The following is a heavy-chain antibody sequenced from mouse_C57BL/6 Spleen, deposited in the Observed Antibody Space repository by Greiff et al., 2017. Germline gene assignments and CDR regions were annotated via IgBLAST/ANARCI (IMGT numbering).Heavy chain of an antibody. D-gene: IGHD1-1*01. V-gene: IGHV1-50*01. CDR2: IDPSDSYT. CDR3: ARKVLLPFYAMDY. Sequence: QVQLQQPGAELVKPGASVKLSCKASGYTFTSYWMQWVKQRPGQGLEWIGEIDPSDSYTNSNQKFKGKGTLNVDTSSSTAYMQLSSLTSEDSAVYYCARKVLLPFYAMDYWGQGTSVTVSS. CDR1: GYTFTSYW. J-gene: IGHJ4*01.